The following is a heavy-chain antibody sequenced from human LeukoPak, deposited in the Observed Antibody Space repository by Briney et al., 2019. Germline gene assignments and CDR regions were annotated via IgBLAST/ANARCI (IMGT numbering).Heavy chain of an antibody. J-gene: IGHJ4*02. Sequence: SETLSLTCTVSGGSISSSSYYWGWIRQPPGKGLEWIGSIYYSGSTYYNPSLKSRVTISVDTSKNQFSLKLSSVTAADTAVYYCARVPILEWLTSSYYFDYWGQGTLVTVSS. D-gene: IGHD3-3*01. CDR1: GGSISSSSYY. CDR2: IYYSGST. V-gene: IGHV4-39*07. CDR3: ARVPILEWLTSSYYFDY.